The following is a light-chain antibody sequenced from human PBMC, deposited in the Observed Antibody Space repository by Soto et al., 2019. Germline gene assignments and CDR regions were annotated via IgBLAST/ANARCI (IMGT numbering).Light chain of an antibody. CDR1: QSVSSN. CDR3: QQYNNWWT. CDR2: GAS. V-gene: IGKV3-15*01. Sequence: IVMTQSPATLSVSLGERATLSCRASQSVSSNLAWYQQKPGQAPRLLIYGASTRATGIPVRFSGSGSGTGFTLTISSLQSEDFAVYYCQQYNNWWTFGQGTKVDIK. J-gene: IGKJ1*01.